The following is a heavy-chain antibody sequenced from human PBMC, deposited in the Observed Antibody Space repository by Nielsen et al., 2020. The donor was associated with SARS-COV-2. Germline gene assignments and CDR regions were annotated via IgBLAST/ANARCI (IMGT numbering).Heavy chain of an antibody. D-gene: IGHD2-2*01. CDR2: VSHSGSI. CDR1: GGSVSSNDW. Sequence: SETLSLTCAVSGGSVSSNDWWTWVRQSPGKGLEWIGEVSHSGSINYNPSLKSRVTLSMDKSKRQFSLRLTSVSAADTAVYFCARGDLVVVRSPLLGLGPIFYYFCLDVWGKGTTVTVSS. CDR3: ARGDLVVVRSPLLGLGPIFYYFCLDV. V-gene: IGHV4-4*02. J-gene: IGHJ6*03.